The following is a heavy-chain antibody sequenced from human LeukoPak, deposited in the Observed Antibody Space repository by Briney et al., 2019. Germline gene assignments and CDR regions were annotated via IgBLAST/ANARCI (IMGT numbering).Heavy chain of an antibody. CDR1: GFTFSNYW. Sequence: PGGSLRLSCTVSGFTFSNYWMRWVRQAPGKGLEWVASIDKNGREKRYVDSVEGRFTISRDNAKNSVYLQMTSLGAEDTAVYYCATYTQNFGAPGTDYWGQGILVTVSS. CDR3: ATYTQNFGAPGTDY. D-gene: IGHD3-10*01. V-gene: IGHV3-7*01. CDR2: IDKNGREK. J-gene: IGHJ4*02.